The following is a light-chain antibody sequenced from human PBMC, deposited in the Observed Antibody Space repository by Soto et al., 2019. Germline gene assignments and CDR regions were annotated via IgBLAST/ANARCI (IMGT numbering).Light chain of an antibody. J-gene: IGLJ2*01. CDR2: GNN. CDR3: QSYDSSLSGSV. CDR1: SSNIGAGYD. Sequence: QSVLTQPPSVSGAPGQRVTISCTGRSSNIGAGYDVHWYQQLPGTAPKLLIHGNNNRPSGVPDRFSVSKSGTSASLAVTGLQSEDEADYYCQSYDSSLSGSVFGGGTKLTVL. V-gene: IGLV1-40*01.